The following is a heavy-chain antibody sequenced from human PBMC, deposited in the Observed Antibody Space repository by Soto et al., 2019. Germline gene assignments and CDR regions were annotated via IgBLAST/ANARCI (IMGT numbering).Heavy chain of an antibody. D-gene: IGHD2-2*01. CDR3: ARHIVRYSSSTSCYWFDY. J-gene: IGHJ4*02. V-gene: IGHV5-51*01. CDR1: GYSFTSYW. Sequence: PGESLKISCKGSGYSFTSYWIGWVRQMPGKGLEWMGIIYPGDSDTRYSPSFQGQVTISADKSISTAYLQWSSLKASDTAMYYCARHIVRYSSSTSCYWFDYWGQGTLVTVSS. CDR2: IYPGDSDT.